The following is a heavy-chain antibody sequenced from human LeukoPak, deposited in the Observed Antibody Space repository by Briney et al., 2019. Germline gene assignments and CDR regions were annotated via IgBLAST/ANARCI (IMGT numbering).Heavy chain of an antibody. V-gene: IGHV1-46*01. D-gene: IGHD5-24*01. J-gene: IGHJ4*02. CDR3: ARVRGAGWLQNAGPIDY. CDR1: GYTFTSYY. Sequence: ASVKVSCKASGYTFTSYYMHWVRQAPGQGLEWMGIINPSGGSTSYAQKFQGRVTMTRDTSTSTVYMELSSLRSEDTAVYYCARVRGAGWLQNAGPIDYWGQGTLVTVSS. CDR2: INPSGGST.